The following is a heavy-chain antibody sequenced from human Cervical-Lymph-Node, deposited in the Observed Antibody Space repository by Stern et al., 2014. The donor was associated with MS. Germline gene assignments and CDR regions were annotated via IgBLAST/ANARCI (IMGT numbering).Heavy chain of an antibody. CDR1: GFTVSSDY. V-gene: IGHV3-53*01. CDR2: IYSDGTT. J-gene: IGHJ4*02. D-gene: IGHD1-14*01. CDR3: ARDPRDHLGLFY. Sequence: DVQLVESGGGLIQPGGSLRLSCAASGFTVSSDYMNWVRQAPGKGLEGVSIIYSDGTTYYADSVKGRFTISRDNSKNTLSLQMNSLRVEDTAVYYCARDPRDHLGLFYWGQGTLVSVSS.